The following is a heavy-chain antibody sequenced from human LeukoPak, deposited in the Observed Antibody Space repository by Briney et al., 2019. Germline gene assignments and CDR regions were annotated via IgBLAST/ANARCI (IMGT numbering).Heavy chain of an antibody. D-gene: IGHD3-16*02. CDR3: AKDWHDYVWGSYRYFDY. V-gene: IGHV3-23*01. Sequence: GGSLRLSCAASGFTFSSYSMNWVRQAPGKGLEWVSAISGSGGSTYYADSVKGRFTISRDNSKNTLYLQMNSLRAEDTAVYYCAKDWHDYVWGSYRYFDYWGQGTLVTVSS. CDR2: ISGSGGST. CDR1: GFTFSSYS. J-gene: IGHJ4*02.